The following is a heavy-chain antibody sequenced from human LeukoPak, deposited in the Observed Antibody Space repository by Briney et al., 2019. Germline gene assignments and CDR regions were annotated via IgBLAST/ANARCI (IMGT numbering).Heavy chain of an antibody. CDR3: ARVFGAFDI. CDR2: ISSSGSTI. V-gene: IGHV3-11*01. CDR1: GFTFRDYY. Sequence: GVLRLSWAASGFTFRDYYLGWIRQGPGKGLEWLSYISSSGSTIYYADSVKGRFTISRDNAKNSLYLQMNSLRAEDAAVYYCARVFGAFDIWGQGTMVTVSS. J-gene: IGHJ3*02. D-gene: IGHD3-16*01.